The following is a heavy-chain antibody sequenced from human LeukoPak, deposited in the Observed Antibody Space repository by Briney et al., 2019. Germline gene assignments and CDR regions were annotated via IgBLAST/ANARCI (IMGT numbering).Heavy chain of an antibody. CDR1: GGTFSSYA. D-gene: IGHD2-2*01. Sequence: ASVKVSCKASGGTFSSYAISWVRQAPGQGLEWMGGIIPIFGTANYAQKFQGRVTITADKSTSTAYMELSSLRSEDTAVYYCARDLGYCSSTNCYHNYYYYYGMDVWGKGTTVTVSS. CDR2: IIPIFGTA. CDR3: ARDLGYCSSTNCYHNYYYYYGMDV. V-gene: IGHV1-69*06. J-gene: IGHJ6*04.